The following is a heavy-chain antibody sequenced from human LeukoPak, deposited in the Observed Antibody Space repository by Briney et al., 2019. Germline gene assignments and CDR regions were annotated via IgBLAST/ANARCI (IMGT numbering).Heavy chain of an antibody. J-gene: IGHJ4*02. CDR2: IDVGNGNT. CDR1: GYTYTSYA. V-gene: IGHV1-3*01. CDR3: ARDGYYDSSGYSCFDY. D-gene: IGHD3-22*01. Sequence: GASVEVSGKASGYTYTSYAMHWVRQAPGQRLEWMGWIDVGNGNTEYSQKFQGRVTITRDTSASTAYMELSSLRSEDTAVYYCARDGYYDSSGYSCFDYWGQGTLVTVSS.